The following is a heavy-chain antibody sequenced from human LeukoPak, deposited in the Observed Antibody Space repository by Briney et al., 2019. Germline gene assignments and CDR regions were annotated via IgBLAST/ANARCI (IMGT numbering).Heavy chain of an antibody. V-gene: IGHV4-59*08. CDR2: IYSSGHT. Sequence: PSETLSLTCTVSGGSISNYYWSWIRQSPGKGLEWIGYIYSSGHTNYNPSLKSRVTISVDTSKNQFSLTLRSVTPAYTALYYCARHFSGAAAPLPFDYWGQGTLVTVSS. J-gene: IGHJ4*02. CDR1: GGSISNYY. D-gene: IGHD6-13*01. CDR3: ARHFSGAAAPLPFDY.